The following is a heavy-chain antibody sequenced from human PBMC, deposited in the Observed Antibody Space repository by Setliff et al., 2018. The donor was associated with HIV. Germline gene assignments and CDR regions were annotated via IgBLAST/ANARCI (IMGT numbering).Heavy chain of an antibody. V-gene: IGHV3-7*03. CDR2: ISPDGSRN. J-gene: IGHJ4*02. CDR3: EAQMGY. Sequence: PGESLKISCAASGFTFGNFWMHWVRQAPGKGLEWVASISPDGSRNHCVGSVKGRFTASRDNAKSSLYLQMNSLRAEDTAVYYCEAQMGYWGQGTLVTVSS. CDR1: GFTFGNFW.